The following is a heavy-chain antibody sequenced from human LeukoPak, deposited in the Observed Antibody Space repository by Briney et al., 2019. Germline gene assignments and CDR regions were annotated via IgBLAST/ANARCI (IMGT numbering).Heavy chain of an antibody. CDR2: IYHSGST. CDR3: ARITMVRGVIHDFDY. CDR1: GGSISSSNW. D-gene: IGHD3-10*01. J-gene: IGHJ4*02. V-gene: IGHV4-4*02. Sequence: SGTLSLTCAVSGGSISSSNWWSWVRQPPGKGLEWIGEIYHSGSTNYSPSFQGQVTISADKSISTAYLQWSSLKASDTAMYYCARITMVRGVIHDFDYWGQGTLVTVSS.